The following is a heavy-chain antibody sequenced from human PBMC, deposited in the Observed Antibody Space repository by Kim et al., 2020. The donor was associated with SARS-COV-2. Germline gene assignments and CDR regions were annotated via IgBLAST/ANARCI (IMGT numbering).Heavy chain of an antibody. Sequence: GGSLRLSCVASGFSFGDYAMHWVRQAPGKGLEWVSGINWNSGTIGYADSVKGRFTVSRDSAKMSLYLQMNGLRADDTALYHCAKDLKPSSWELLEDNFYFGLDVWGPGTTVTVSS. V-gene: IGHV3-9*01. J-gene: IGHJ6*02. CDR1: GFSFGDYA. CDR2: INWNSGTI. D-gene: IGHD1-26*01. CDR3: AKDLKPSSWELLEDNFYFGLDV.